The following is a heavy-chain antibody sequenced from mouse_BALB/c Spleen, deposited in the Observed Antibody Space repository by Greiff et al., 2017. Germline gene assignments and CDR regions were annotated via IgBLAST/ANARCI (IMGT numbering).Heavy chain of an antibody. CDR1: GYAFTNYL. Sequence: VQLQQSGAELVRPGTSVKVSCKASGYAFTNYLIEWVKQRPGQGLEWIGVINPGSGGTNYNEKFKGKATLTADKSSSTAYMQLSSLTSDDSAVYFCAISTMIYWYFDVWGAGTTVTVSS. CDR3: AISTMIYWYFDV. D-gene: IGHD2-4*01. CDR2: INPGSGGT. V-gene: IGHV1-54*01. J-gene: IGHJ1*01.